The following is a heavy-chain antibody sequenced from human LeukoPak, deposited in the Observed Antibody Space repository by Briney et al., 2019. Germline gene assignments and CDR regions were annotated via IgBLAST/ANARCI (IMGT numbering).Heavy chain of an antibody. D-gene: IGHD6-13*01. CDR1: GFTFSDYY. CDR3: AKESYSSSWSADY. V-gene: IGHV3-11*01. Sequence: GGSLRLSCAASGFTFSDYYMSWIRQAPGKGLEWVSYISSSGSTIYYADSVKGRFTISRDNSKNTLYPQMNSLRAEDTAVYYCAKESYSSSWSADYWGQGTLVTVSS. CDR2: ISSSGSTI. J-gene: IGHJ4*02.